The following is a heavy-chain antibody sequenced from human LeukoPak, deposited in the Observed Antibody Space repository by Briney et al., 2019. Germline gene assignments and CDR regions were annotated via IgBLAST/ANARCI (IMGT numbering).Heavy chain of an antibody. CDR2: ISYDGSNK. J-gene: IGHJ3*02. Sequence: GGSLRLSSAASGFTFSSYAMHWVRQAPGKGLEWVAVISYDGSNKYYADSVKGRFTISRDNAKNTLYLQMNSLRAEDTAIYYCSRGGAHHAFDIWGQGTMVTVSS. CDR3: SRGGAHHAFDI. V-gene: IGHV3-30-3*01. D-gene: IGHD1-26*01. CDR1: GFTFSSYA.